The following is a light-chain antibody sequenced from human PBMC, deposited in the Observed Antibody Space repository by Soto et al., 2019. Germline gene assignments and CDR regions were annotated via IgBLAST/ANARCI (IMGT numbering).Light chain of an antibody. CDR2: DAS. CDR3: QQYDNGLIT. V-gene: IGKV1-33*01. CDR1: HDIRKY. J-gene: IGKJ5*01. Sequence: DIQMPQSPSSLSASVGDIVSITCVARHDIRKYLNWYQLKSGKAPNLLIYDASNLEPGVPSRFSASGSGTDFNFTINSLQTEEMATYECQQYDNGLITGGQGTRLVIK.